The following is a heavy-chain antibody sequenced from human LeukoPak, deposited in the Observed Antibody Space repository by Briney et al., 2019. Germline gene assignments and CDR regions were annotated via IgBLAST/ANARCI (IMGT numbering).Heavy chain of an antibody. Sequence: ASVKVSCKASGYTFTGYYMHWVRQAPGQGLEWMGWINPNSGGTNYAQKFQGRVTMTRDTSISTAYMELSRLRSDDTAVYYCARDRSPRIYRSSGWDYFDYWGQGTLVTVSS. CDR2: INPNSGGT. CDR1: GYTFTGYY. CDR3: ARDRSPRIYRSSGWDYFDY. D-gene: IGHD6-19*01. V-gene: IGHV1-2*02. J-gene: IGHJ4*02.